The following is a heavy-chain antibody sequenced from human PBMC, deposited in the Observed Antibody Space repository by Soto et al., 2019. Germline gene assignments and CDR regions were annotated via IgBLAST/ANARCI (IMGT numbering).Heavy chain of an antibody. CDR3: SRGKDAYKGGRS. CDR1: GGSLSGYY. V-gene: IGHV4-34*01. J-gene: IGHJ4*02. D-gene: IGHD3-16*01. Sequence: PSETLSLTCGVYGGSLSGYYWSWIRQPPGKGLEWIGEIHPSGSTNYSPSLESRVSMSLETSMNQFSLRLSSVTAADTAMYFCSRGKDAYKGGRSWGQGTLVT. CDR2: IHPSGST.